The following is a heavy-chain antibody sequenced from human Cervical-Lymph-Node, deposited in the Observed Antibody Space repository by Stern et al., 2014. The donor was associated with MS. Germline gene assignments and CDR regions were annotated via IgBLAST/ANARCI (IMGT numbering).Heavy chain of an antibody. V-gene: IGHV1-46*01. CDR3: ARDRYSGSYWTWFDP. D-gene: IGHD1-26*01. CDR1: GYTFINYS. CDR2: INRSDGSA. Sequence: MQLVESGAEVKKPGASVKVSCKASGYTFINYSMHWVRQAPGQGLEWMGIINRSDGSATYAQNFQGRVTMTRDTSTSTVYMELSSLRSEDTAVYYCARDRYSGSYWTWFDPWGQGTLVTVSS. J-gene: IGHJ5*02.